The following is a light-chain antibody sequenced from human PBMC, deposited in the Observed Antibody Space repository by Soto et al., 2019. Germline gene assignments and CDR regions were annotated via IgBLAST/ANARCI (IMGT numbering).Light chain of an antibody. J-gene: IGKJ1*01. CDR1: QCVVTN. V-gene: IGKV1-5*03. CDR2: PAS. Sequence: MTHAPATLSVSPGERPTVSCRASQCVVTNLAWYQKKQRNPPNLLNYPASSLENGVPPSFSGSGSGPDFRLTISSLQDDDFANYYCQQYTSHSTFGQGTKVDIK. CDR3: QQYTSHST.